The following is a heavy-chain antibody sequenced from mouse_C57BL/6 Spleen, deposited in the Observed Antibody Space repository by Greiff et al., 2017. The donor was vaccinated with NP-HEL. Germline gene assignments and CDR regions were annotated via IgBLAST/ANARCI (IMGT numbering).Heavy chain of an antibody. Sequence: QVQLQQSGPELVKPGASVKISCKASGYTFTDYYINWVKQRPGQGLEWIGWIYPGSGNTKYNEKFKGKATLTVDTYSRTAYMPLSSLTSEDSAVYFSASSSYYGITDWCFDGWGTGTTVTVSS. CDR2: IYPGSGNT. J-gene: IGHJ1*03. D-gene: IGHD1-1*01. V-gene: IGHV1-84*01. CDR3: ASSSYYGITDWCFDG. CDR1: GYTFTDYY.